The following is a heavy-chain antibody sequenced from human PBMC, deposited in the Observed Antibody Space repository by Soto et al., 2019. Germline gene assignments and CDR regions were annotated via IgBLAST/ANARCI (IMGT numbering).Heavy chain of an antibody. CDR1: GIPVSSNY. V-gene: IGHV3-53*01. D-gene: IGHD3-3*01. CDR3: AKPQVRFLEWLETTH. Sequence: GGSLRLSCVASGIPVSSNYMTWVRQAPGKGLEWVSVLHSGGDTYYANSVKGRFTISRDNSKNTLYLQMNSLRAEDTAVYYCAKPQVRFLEWLETTHWGQGTLVTVSS. CDR2: LHSGGDT. J-gene: IGHJ4*02.